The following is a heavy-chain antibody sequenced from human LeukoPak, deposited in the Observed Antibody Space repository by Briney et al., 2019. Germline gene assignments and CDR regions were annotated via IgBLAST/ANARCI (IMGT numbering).Heavy chain of an antibody. J-gene: IGHJ4*02. Sequence: ASVKVSRKASGYTFTSYGISWVRQAPGQGLEWMGWISAYSTYTGNTNYAQQFQGRVLMTTDTSTSIAYMELRSLRSDDTAVYYCVRDLGDMAAGVFYDYWGQGTLVTVSS. CDR1: GYTFTSYG. CDR3: VRDLGDMAAGVFYDY. V-gene: IGHV1-18*01. CDR2: ISAYSTYTGNT. D-gene: IGHD6-19*01.